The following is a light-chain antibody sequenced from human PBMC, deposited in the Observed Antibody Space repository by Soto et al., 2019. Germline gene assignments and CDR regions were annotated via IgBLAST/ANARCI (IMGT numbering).Light chain of an antibody. CDR3: QQLNVYPST. Sequence: DIQMTQYPSSLSASVGDRVTITCRASQSISSYLNWYQQKPGKAPNLLIYAASSLQSGVPSRFSGGGSGTDFTLTITSLQPEDFATYYCQQLNVYPSTFGGVTKV. V-gene: IGKV1-39*01. CDR2: AAS. J-gene: IGKJ4*01. CDR1: QSISSY.